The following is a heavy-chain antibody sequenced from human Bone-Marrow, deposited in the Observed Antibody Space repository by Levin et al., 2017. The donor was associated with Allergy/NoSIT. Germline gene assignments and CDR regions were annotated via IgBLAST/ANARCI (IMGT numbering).Heavy chain of an antibody. CDR2: ISYDGSNK. CDR3: AGGSCDY. J-gene: IGHJ4*02. Sequence: GGSLRLSCAASGFTFSSYAMHWVRQAPGKGLEWVAVISYDGSNKYYADSVKGRFTISRDNSKNTLYLQMNSLRAEDTAVYYCAGGSCDYWGQGTLVTVSS. D-gene: IGHD3-10*01. V-gene: IGHV3-30*04. CDR1: GFTFSSYA.